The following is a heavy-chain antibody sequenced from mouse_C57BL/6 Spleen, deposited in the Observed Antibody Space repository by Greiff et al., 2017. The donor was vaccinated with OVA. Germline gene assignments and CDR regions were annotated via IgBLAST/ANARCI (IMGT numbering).Heavy chain of an antibody. J-gene: IGHJ4*01. CDR3: AKNEDYGSSYKDYYAMDY. CDR2: IWRGGST. Sequence: QVQLQQSGPGLVQPSQSLSITCTVSGFSLTSYGVHWVRQSPGKGLEWLGVIWRGGSTDYNAAFMSRLSITKDNSKRQVFFKMNSLQADDTSIYYCAKNEDYGSSYKDYYAMDYWGQGTSVTVSS. D-gene: IGHD1-1*01. CDR1: GFSLTSYG. V-gene: IGHV2-5*01.